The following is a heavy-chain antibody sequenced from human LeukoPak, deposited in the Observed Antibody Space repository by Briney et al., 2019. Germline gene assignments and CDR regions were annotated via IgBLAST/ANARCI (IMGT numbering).Heavy chain of an antibody. Sequence: GGSLRLSCAASGVTFSSYGMHWVRQAPGKGLEWVALIPPDGNDKLYGDSVKGRFTISRDDSKSTLYLQMNSLRAEDTAVYYCTTKVIRGNSGDDYDDWGQGTLVTVSS. J-gene: IGHJ4*02. D-gene: IGHD5-12*01. CDR2: IPPDGNDK. CDR3: TTKVIRGNSGDDYDD. V-gene: IGHV3-30*03. CDR1: GVTFSSYG.